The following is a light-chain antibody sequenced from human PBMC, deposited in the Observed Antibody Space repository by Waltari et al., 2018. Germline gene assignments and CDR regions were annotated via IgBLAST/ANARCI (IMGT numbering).Light chain of an antibody. CDR2: DAS. V-gene: IGKV3-11*01. CDR1: QSVNTK. CDR3: QQRSNWPPMYT. Sequence: EIVLTQSPATLSLSPGQGATLPCRASQSVNTKLAWYQQKPGQAPRLLTYDASTRATGIPGRFSGRGSGTDFTLTISSLEPEDFAVYYCQQRSNWPPMYTFGQGTKLEIK. J-gene: IGKJ2*01.